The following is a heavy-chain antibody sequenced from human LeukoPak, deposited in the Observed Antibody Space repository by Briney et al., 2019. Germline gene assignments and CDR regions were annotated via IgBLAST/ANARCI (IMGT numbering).Heavy chain of an antibody. CDR3: ARDLGGAYYTDAFDI. V-gene: IGHV1-2*02. D-gene: IGHD2-21*02. CDR1: GYTFTGYY. J-gene: IGHJ3*02. CDR2: INPNSGGT. Sequence: VASVKVSCKASGYTFTGYYMHWVRQAPGQGLEWMGWINPNSGGTNYAQKFQGRVTMTRDTSISTAYMELSRLRSDDTAVYYCARDLGGAYYTDAFDIWGQGTMVTVSS.